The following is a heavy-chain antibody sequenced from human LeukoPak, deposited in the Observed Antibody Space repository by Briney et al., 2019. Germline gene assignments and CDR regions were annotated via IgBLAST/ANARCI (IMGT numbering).Heavy chain of an antibody. CDR2: IRYDGSNK. V-gene: IGHV3-30*02. J-gene: IGHJ4*02. CDR1: GFTFSSYG. D-gene: IGHD6-13*01. Sequence: GGSLRLSCAASGFTFSSYGMHWVRQAPGKGLEWVAFIRYDGSNKYYADSVKGRFTISRDNSKNTPYLQMNSLRAEDTAVYYCARDRGAAGLFDYWGQGTLVTVSS. CDR3: ARDRGAAGLFDY.